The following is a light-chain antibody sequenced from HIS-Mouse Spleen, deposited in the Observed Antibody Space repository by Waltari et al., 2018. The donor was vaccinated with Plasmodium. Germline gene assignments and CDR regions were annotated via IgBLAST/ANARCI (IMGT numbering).Light chain of an antibody. V-gene: IGKV1-5*03. J-gene: IGKJ1*01. Sequence: DIQMTPSPSTLSASVGDRVTITCRARQSISSWLAWYQQKQGKAPKLLIYKASSVESGVPSRFSGSGSGTEFTLTISSLQADDFATYYCQQNSSYWTFGQGTKVEIK. CDR2: KAS. CDR1: QSISSW. CDR3: QQNSSYWT.